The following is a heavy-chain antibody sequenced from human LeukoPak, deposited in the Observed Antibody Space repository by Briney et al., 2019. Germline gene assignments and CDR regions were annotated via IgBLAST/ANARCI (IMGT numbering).Heavy chain of an antibody. Sequence: GGSLRLSCAASGFTFSSYWMSWVRQAPGKGLEWVANIKQDGSEKYYVDSVKGRFTISRDNAKNSLYLQMNSLRAEDTAVYYCRSSGYSDYYYYYMDVWGKGTTVTVSS. D-gene: IGHD3-22*01. CDR2: IKQDGSEK. CDR3: RSSGYSDYYYYYMDV. CDR1: GFTFSSYW. V-gene: IGHV3-7*01. J-gene: IGHJ6*03.